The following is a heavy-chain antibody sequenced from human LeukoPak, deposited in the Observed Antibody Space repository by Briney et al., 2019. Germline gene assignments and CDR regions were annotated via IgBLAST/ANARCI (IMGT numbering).Heavy chain of an antibody. J-gene: IGHJ4*02. Sequence: GGSLRLSCTASGFTFSNNSMNWVRQAPGNGLEWVATISGSNTYIYYADSVKGRFTISRDNANNLLFLQMDSLRVEDTAVYYCAKSAAGGDYWGQGTLVTVSS. CDR2: ISGSNTYI. CDR3: AKSAAGGDY. V-gene: IGHV3-21*06. D-gene: IGHD6-19*01. CDR1: GFTFSNNS.